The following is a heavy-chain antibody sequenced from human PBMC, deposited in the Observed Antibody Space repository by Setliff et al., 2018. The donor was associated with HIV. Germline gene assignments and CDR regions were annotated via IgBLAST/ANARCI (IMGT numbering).Heavy chain of an antibody. Sequence: PSETLSLTCSVSGVSISSYYWSWIRHSPGKGLEWIGIIFPGGATNYNPSLTSRATISVDTSKNHLFLKLTSVTTADTAVYFCAKSSPSIGYITDCWGQGAPVTV. CDR1: GVSISSYY. J-gene: IGHJ4*02. D-gene: IGHD5-12*01. CDR3: AKSSPSIGYITDC. CDR2: IFPGGAT. V-gene: IGHV4-59*01.